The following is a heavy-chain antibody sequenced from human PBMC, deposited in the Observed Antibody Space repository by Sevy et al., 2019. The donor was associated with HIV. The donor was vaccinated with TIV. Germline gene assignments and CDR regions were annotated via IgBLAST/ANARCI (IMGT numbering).Heavy chain of an antibody. V-gene: IGHV4-39*01. D-gene: IGHD3-10*01. Sequence: SETLSLTCTVSGGSISSSSYYWGWIRQPPGKGLEWIGSIYYSGSTYYNPSLKSRVTISVDTSKNQISLKLSSVTAADTAVYYCARQYYYGSGSYPEYFQHWGQGTLVTVSS. CDR1: GGSISSSSYY. J-gene: IGHJ1*01. CDR3: ARQYYYGSGSYPEYFQH. CDR2: IYYSGST.